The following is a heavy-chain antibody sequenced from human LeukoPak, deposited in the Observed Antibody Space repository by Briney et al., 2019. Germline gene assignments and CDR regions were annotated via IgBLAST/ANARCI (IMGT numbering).Heavy chain of an antibody. CDR1: GFTFNSYG. CDR3: ARNLPPYGMDV. Sequence: PGGSLRLSCAASGFTFNSYGIHWIRQAPGKGLEWVADIWYDGSNQYYADSVKGRFTISSDNSKNTLYLQMNSLRAEDTAVYYCARNLPPYGMDVWGQGTTVTVSS. V-gene: IGHV3-33*01. CDR2: IWYDGSNQ. J-gene: IGHJ6*02.